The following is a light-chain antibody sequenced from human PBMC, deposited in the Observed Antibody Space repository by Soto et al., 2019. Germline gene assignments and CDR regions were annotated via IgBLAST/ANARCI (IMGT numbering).Light chain of an antibody. J-gene: IGKJ5*01. V-gene: IGKV3-11*01. CDR1: PSVTNY. Sequence: EIVLTQSPTTLSLSPGERATLSCRASPSVTNYLAWYQQKPGXXXXLXXXXASTRATHVQDSFSGSGSGADFTLSISRLEPEDFAVYYCQQRAGSSTFGQGTRLEIK. CDR3: QQRAGSST. CDR2: XAS.